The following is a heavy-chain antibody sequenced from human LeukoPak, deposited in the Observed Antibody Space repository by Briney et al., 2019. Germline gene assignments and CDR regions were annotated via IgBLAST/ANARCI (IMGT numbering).Heavy chain of an antibody. CDR2: IYTSMNT. V-gene: IGHV4-4*07. J-gene: IGHJ3*02. CDR1: GGSISSYY. CDR3: ARRYSSSWYSGGAFNS. D-gene: IGHD6-13*01. Sequence: SETLSLTCTVSGGSISSYYWMWTRQPTGKALEWIRRIYTSMNTNYNPSLKSRVTISVDTSKNQFYLKLSSVTAADTAVYYCARRYSSSWYSGGAFNSWGQRTMVTASS.